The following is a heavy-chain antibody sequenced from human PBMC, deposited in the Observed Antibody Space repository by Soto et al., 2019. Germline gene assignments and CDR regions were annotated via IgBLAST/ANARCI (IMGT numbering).Heavy chain of an antibody. CDR1: GYTFTSYD. D-gene: IGHD5-18*01. J-gene: IGHJ4*02. CDR3: ARERSYGLDY. CDR2: MNPNSGNT. Sequence: QVQLVQSGAEVKKPGASVKVSCKASGYTFTSYDINWVRQATGQGLEWMGWMNPNSGNTVYAQKFQGRVTMTRNTSRSTAYMELRSLRSEDRAGYYCARERSYGLDYWGQGTLVTVSS. V-gene: IGHV1-8*01.